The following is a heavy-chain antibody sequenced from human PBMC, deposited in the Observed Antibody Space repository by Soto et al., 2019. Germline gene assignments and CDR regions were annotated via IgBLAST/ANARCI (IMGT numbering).Heavy chain of an antibody. CDR2: ISGGGEKI. V-gene: IGHV3-23*01. Sequence: GGSLRLSCVASGFTFKSWALSWVRQAPGKGLEWVSGISGGGEKIYYADSVKGRFTISRDNSKNTVSLQMNSLRVEDTALYYCVKADTVVVTHGMDAWGHGTTVTVSS. CDR1: GFTFKSWA. CDR3: VKADTVVVTHGMDA. D-gene: IGHD5-18*01. J-gene: IGHJ6*02.